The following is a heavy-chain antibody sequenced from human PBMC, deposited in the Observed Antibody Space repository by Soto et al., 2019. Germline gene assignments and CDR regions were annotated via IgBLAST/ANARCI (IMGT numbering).Heavy chain of an antibody. CDR1: GFTFSIYS. J-gene: IGHJ3*02. V-gene: IGHV3-21*01. Sequence: DVQLVESGGGLVKPGGSLRLSCAASGFTFSIYSMTWVRQAPGKGLEWVASIDSSSNYIYYADSMRGRFTISRDNAKNSVFLEMNSLRADETAVYYCAREAHFYGRSDVYDIWGQGTMVTVSS. D-gene: IGHD3-10*02. CDR2: IDSSSNYI. CDR3: AREAHFYGRSDVYDI.